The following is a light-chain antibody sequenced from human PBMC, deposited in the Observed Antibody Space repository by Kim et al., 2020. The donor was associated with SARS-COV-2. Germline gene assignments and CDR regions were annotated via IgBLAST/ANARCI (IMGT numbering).Light chain of an antibody. V-gene: IGKV2D-29*02. CDR1: QSLLYSDGKTY. Sequence: DIVMTQTPLSLSVTPGQPASISCKSSQSLLYSDGKTYLYWYLQKPGQSPQLLIYEVSNRVSGVPDRFSGSGSGTDFTLKISRVEAEDVGVYYCMQSIQLPLTFGGGTKVDIK. CDR2: EVS. CDR3: MQSIQLPLT. J-gene: IGKJ4*01.